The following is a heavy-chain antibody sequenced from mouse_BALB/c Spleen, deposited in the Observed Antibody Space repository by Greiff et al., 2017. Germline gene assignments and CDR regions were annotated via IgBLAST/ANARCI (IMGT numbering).Heavy chain of an antibody. CDR3: ARKVAY. J-gene: IGHJ3*01. V-gene: IGHV5-9-1*01. CDR1: GFTFSSYA. Sequence: EVMLVESGGGLVKPGGSLKLSCAASGFTFSSYAMSWVRQTPEKRLEWVATISSGGSYTYYPDSVKGRFTISRDNAKNTLYLQMSSLRSEDTAMYYCARKVAYWGQGTLVTVSA. CDR2: ISSGGSYT.